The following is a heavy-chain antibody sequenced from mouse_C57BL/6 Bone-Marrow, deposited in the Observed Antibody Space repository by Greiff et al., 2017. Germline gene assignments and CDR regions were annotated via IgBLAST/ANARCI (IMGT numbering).Heavy chain of an antibody. CDR1: GYSFTGYY. D-gene: IGHD4-1*01. V-gene: IGHV1-42*01. CDR2: INPSTGGT. J-gene: IGHJ2*01. Sequence: EVHLVESGPELVKPGASVKISCKASGYSFTGYYMNWVKQSPEKSLEWIGEINPSTGGTTYNQKFKAKATLTVDKSSSTAYMQLKSLTSEDSAVYYSRTAYFDYWGQGTTLTVSS. CDR3: RTAYFDY.